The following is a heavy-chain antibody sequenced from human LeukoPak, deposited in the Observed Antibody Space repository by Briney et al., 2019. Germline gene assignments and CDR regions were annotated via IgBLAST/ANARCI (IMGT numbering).Heavy chain of an antibody. Sequence: SETLSLTCTVSGGSISSGTYYWGWIRQPPRKGLEWIGSIYYSGSTSYNPSLKSRVTISVDTSKNQFSLKLDSVTAADTAVYYCARNASDSGTSYFDYWGQGNLVTVSA. CDR3: ARNASDSGTSYFDY. CDR2: IYYSGST. V-gene: IGHV4-39*01. D-gene: IGHD1-26*01. J-gene: IGHJ4*02. CDR1: GGSISSGTYY.